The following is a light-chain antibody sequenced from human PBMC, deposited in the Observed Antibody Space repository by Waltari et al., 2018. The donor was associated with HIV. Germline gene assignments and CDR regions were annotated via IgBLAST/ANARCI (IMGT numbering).Light chain of an antibody. CDR2: SAY. CDR1: QAISTY. J-gene: IGKJ3*01. CDR3: QQSYGSPFN. Sequence: IQMTQSPSSLSASLGDSVVITCRASQAISTYLNWYQQKPGKAPVLLVYSAYTLQPGAPSRFRGAGSGRDFSLSISGLQTEDFATYFCQQSYGSPFNFGPGT. V-gene: IGKV1-39*01.